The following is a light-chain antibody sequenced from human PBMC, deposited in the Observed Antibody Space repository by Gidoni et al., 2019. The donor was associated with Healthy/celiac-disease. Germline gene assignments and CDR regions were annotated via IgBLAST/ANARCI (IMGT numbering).Light chain of an antibody. CDR1: QGINSY. CDR2: AAS. V-gene: IGKV1-8*01. J-gene: IGKJ4*01. CDR3: QQDYSYPLT. Sequence: AIRITQSPSSLPASTGDRVTITCRASQGINSYLAWYQQKPGKAPKLLIYAASTLQSGVPSRFSGSGSGTDFTLTISGLQSEDFATYYCQQDYSYPLTFGGGTKVEIK.